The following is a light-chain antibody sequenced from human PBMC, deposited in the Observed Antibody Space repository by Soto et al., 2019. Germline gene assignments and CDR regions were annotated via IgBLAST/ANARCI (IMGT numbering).Light chain of an antibody. J-gene: IGKJ2*01. Sequence: EIVMTQSPATLSVSPGERASLSCRASHSISTNLAWYQQTPGQAPRLLIHGASTRATGIPARFSGSGSGTEFTLTISSLQSEDFAIYYCQQYNNWRYTFGQGTKVEIK. CDR3: QQYNNWRYT. CDR2: GAS. CDR1: HSISTN. V-gene: IGKV3-15*01.